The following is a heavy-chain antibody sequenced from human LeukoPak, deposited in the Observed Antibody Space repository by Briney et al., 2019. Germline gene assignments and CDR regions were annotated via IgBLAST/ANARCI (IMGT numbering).Heavy chain of an antibody. V-gene: IGHV3-23*01. D-gene: IGHD4-17*01. Sequence: GGSLRLSCAASGFTFSSCAMSWVRQAPGKGLEWVSLISGSGDSRYYADSVKGRFTISRDNAKNTLWLQMNSLRAEDTAVYYCAKGVTTVRIYYHGMDVWGQGTTVTFSS. J-gene: IGHJ6*02. CDR3: AKGVTTVRIYYHGMDV. CDR1: GFTFSSCA. CDR2: ISGSGDSR.